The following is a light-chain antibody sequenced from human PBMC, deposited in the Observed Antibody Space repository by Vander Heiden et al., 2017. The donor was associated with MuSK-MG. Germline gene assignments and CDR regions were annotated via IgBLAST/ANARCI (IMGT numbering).Light chain of an antibody. CDR1: SSDVGGYNY. J-gene: IGLJ1*01. CDR3: SSYTSSSTLV. Sequence: QSALTQPASGSGSPGQSITISCTGTSSDVGGYNYVSWYQQHPGKAPKLMIYEVSNRPSGVSNRFSGSKSGNTASLTISGRQAEDEADYYCSSYTSSSTLVFGTGTKVTVL. CDR2: EVS. V-gene: IGLV2-14*01.